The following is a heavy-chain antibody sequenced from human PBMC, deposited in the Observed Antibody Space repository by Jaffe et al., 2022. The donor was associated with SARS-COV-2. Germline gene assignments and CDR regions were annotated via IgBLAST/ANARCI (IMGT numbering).Heavy chain of an antibody. V-gene: IGHV4-59*01. CDR1: GGSISSYY. J-gene: IGHJ6*02. D-gene: IGHD4-4*01. Sequence: QVQLQESGPGLVKPSETLSLTCTVSGGSISSYYWSWIRQPPGKGLEWIGYIYYSGSTNYNPSLKSRVTISVDTSKNQFSLKLSSVTAADTAVYYCARGGMTTVTPSYYYYGMDVWGQGTTVTVSS. CDR2: IYYSGST. CDR3: ARGGMTTVTPSYYYYGMDV.